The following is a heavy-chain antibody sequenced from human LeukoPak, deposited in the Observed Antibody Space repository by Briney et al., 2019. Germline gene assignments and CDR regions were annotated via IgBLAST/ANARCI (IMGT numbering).Heavy chain of an antibody. CDR3: ARGAGIAVAGRYYYYYYGMDV. D-gene: IGHD6-19*01. J-gene: IGHJ6*02. CDR1: GYTFTGYY. Sequence: ASVKVSCKASGYTFTGYYMHWVRQAPGQGLEWMGWINPNSGGTNYAQKFQGWVTMTRDTSISTAYMELSRLRSDDTAVYHCARGAGIAVAGRYYYYYYGMDVWGQGTTVTVSS. V-gene: IGHV1-2*04. CDR2: INPNSGGT.